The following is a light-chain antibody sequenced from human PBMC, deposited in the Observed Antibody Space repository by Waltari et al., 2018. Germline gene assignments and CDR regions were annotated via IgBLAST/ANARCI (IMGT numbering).Light chain of an antibody. CDR3: QQSYSTWT. Sequence: DIQMTQSPASLSASAGDRVTITCRASQTISAYLNWYQQKPGEAPRLLLYAASSLHSGVPSMFSGSGSGTVFTLTISSLQPEDIATYYCQQSYSTWTFGQGTKVEIK. V-gene: IGKV1-39*01. J-gene: IGKJ1*01. CDR1: QTISAY. CDR2: AAS.